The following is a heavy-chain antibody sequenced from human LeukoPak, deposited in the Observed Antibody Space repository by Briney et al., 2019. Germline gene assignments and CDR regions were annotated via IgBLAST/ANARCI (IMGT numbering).Heavy chain of an antibody. V-gene: IGHV4-59*01. CDR1: GGSISSYY. CDR3: ARVGPYYDILTGYSYYFDY. CDR2: IYYSGST. Sequence: SETLSLTCTVSGGSISSYYWSWIRQPPGKGLEWIGYIYYSGSTNYNPSLKSRVTISVDTSRNQFSLKVSSVIAADTAVYYCARVGPYYDILTGYSYYFDYWGQGTLVTVSS. J-gene: IGHJ4*02. D-gene: IGHD3-9*01.